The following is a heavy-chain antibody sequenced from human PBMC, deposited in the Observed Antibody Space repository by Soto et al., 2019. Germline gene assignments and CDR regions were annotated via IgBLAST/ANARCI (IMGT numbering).Heavy chain of an antibody. CDR1: NGSISSLNW. CDR2: IYHSGST. D-gene: IGHD6-19*01. Sequence: QVQLQESGPGLVKPSETLSLTCAVSNGSISSLNWWSWVRQPPGKGLEWIGGIYHSGSTNYNPSLESRITISIDKSKNQFSLKLHSVTAADTAVYYCARQDSSGWYFNHWSQGTLVTISS. CDR3: ARQDSSGWYFNH. J-gene: IGHJ4*02. V-gene: IGHV4-4*02.